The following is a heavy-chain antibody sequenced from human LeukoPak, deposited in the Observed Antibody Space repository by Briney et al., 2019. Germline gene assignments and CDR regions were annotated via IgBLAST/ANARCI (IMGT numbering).Heavy chain of an antibody. Sequence: PSETLSLTCTVSGGSISSGGYYWSWIRQHPGKGLEWIGYIYYSGSTYYNPSLKSRVTISVDTSKNQFSLKLSSVTAADTAVYYCARERQLVWFDPWGQGTLVTVSS. D-gene: IGHD6-13*01. CDR3: ARERQLVWFDP. CDR1: GGSISSGGYY. V-gene: IGHV4-31*03. J-gene: IGHJ5*02. CDR2: IYYSGST.